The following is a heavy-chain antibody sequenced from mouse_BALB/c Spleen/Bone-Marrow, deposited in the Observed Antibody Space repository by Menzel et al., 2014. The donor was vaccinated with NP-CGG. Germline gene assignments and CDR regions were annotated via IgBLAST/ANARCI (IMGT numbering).Heavy chain of an antibody. D-gene: IGHD1-1*01. V-gene: IGHV1-7*01. J-gene: IGHJ3*01. CDR3: GTRAYDSSYGFAY. Sequence: VQLQQSGAELAKPGASVKMSCKASGYTFTNYWMHWVKQRPGQGLEWIGYINPSTGYTEYNQKFKDKATLTADKSSSTACMQLSSLTSQDSAVFYCGTRAYDSSYGFAYWGQGTLITVSA. CDR2: INPSTGYT. CDR1: GYTFTNYW.